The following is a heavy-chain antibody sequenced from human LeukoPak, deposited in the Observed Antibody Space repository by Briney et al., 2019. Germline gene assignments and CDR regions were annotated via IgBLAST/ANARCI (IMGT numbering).Heavy chain of an antibody. V-gene: IGHV3-7*01. CDR2: IKQDGSEK. J-gene: IGHJ6*03. CDR1: GFTFSSHW. Sequence: GGSLRLSCAASGFTFSSHWMSWVRQAPGKGLEWVANIKQDGSEKYYVDSVKGRFTISRDNAKNSLYLQMNSLRDEDMAVYYCARRVAVYYYYMDVWGKGTTVTVSS. D-gene: IGHD3-22*01. CDR3: ARRVAVYYYYMDV.